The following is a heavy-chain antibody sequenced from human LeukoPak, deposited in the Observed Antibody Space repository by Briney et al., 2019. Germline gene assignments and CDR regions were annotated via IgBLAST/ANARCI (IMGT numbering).Heavy chain of an antibody. D-gene: IGHD2-15*01. V-gene: IGHV3-23*01. CDR1: GFSFNTYA. J-gene: IGHJ4*02. CDR2: ITGSGDDT. Sequence: GGSLRLSCAASGFSFNTYAMNWVRQAPGKGLECVSTITGSGDDTYYADSARGRFTISRDNSKNTLYLQMNTLRVEDTAVYYCAKGSVVADIYFDSWGQGTLATVSS. CDR3: AKGSVVADIYFDS.